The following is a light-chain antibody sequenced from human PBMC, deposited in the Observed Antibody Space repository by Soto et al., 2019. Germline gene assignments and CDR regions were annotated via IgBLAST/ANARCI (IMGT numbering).Light chain of an antibody. CDR1: QSISGW. Sequence: DIQMTQSPSTLSASVGDRVTITCRASQSISGWLAWYQQKPGKAPNLLISDASILESGVPSRFSGSGSGTEFTLSISGLQPDDFATYYCQQYSSYSSFGQGTKLEIK. J-gene: IGKJ2*01. CDR3: QQYSSYSS. CDR2: DAS. V-gene: IGKV1-5*01.